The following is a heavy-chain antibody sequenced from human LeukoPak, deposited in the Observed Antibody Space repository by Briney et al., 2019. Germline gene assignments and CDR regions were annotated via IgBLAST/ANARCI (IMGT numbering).Heavy chain of an antibody. Sequence: ASVKVSCKASGYTFTSYVISWVRQAPGQGLEWMGWISAYNGNTNYAQKLQGRVTMTTDTSTSTAYMELRSLRSDDTAVYYCARSGYYGSGSYHNWFDPWGQGTLVTVSS. CDR1: GYTFTSYV. CDR2: ISAYNGNT. CDR3: ARSGYYGSGSYHNWFDP. D-gene: IGHD3-10*01. J-gene: IGHJ5*02. V-gene: IGHV1-18*04.